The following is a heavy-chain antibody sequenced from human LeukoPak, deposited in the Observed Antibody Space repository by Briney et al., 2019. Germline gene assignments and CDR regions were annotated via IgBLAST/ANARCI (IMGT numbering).Heavy chain of an antibody. J-gene: IGHJ4*02. CDR1: GFTFISYV. Sequence: GGSLRLSCAASGFTFISYVMHGVRQAPGEGREWGAFIRYDGSNKYYADSVKGRFTISRDNSKNTLYLQMNSLRAEDTAVYYCAKGGIAAAPGYFDYWGQGTLVTVSS. CDR2: IRYDGSNK. V-gene: IGHV3-30*02. CDR3: AKGGIAAAPGYFDY. D-gene: IGHD6-13*01.